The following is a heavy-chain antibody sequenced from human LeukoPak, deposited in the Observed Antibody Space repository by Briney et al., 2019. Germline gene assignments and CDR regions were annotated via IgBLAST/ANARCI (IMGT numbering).Heavy chain of an antibody. J-gene: IGHJ3*02. Sequence: SETLSLTCTVSGGSNSSYYWSWIRQPPGKGLEWIGYIYYSGSTNYNPSLKSRVTISVDTSKNQFSLKLSSVTAADTAVYYCARDRSSRAFDIWGQGTMVTVSS. CDR2: IYYSGST. CDR3: ARDRSSRAFDI. V-gene: IGHV4-59*01. CDR1: GGSNSSYY. D-gene: IGHD6-6*01.